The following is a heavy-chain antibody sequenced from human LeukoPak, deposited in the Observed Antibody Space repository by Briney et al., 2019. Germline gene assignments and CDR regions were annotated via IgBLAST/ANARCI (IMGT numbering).Heavy chain of an antibody. CDR2: ISGDGTTT. D-gene: IGHD5-24*01. CDR3: ARVGGYNSFFDY. Sequence: GGFLRLSCAASGFTFSNCWMHWVRQVPGKGLVWVSRISGDGTTTTYADSVKGRFTISRDNAKNTLYLQMNSLRAEDTAVYYCARVGGYNSFFDYWGQGNLVTVSS. V-gene: IGHV3-74*03. CDR1: GFTFSNCW. J-gene: IGHJ4*02.